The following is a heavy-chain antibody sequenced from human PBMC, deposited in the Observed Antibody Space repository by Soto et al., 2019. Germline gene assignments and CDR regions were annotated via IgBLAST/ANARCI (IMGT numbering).Heavy chain of an antibody. J-gene: IGHJ5*02. CDR1: GDSVSSDRYF. D-gene: IGHD1-26*01. Sequence: SETLSLTCSVSGDSVSSDRYFWTWIRQPPGKGLEWIAYISYTGDTNYNPSLKSRVTISVDTSRNQFSLTLTSVTAADTAVYFCERIVVGATVDLWGQGSLVTVSS. V-gene: IGHV4-61*01. CDR2: ISYTGDT. CDR3: ERIVVGATVDL.